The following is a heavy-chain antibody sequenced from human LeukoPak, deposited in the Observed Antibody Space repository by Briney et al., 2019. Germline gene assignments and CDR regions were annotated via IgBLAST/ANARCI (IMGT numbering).Heavy chain of an antibody. CDR2: LNPNSGGT. J-gene: IGHJ4*02. CDR3: ARVGAAYQDSNY. D-gene: IGHD1-26*01. Sequence: ASVKVSCKTSGYTFTAFFIHWVRQAPGQGLEWMGWLNPNSGGTNYAQKFQGRFTMTRDTSISTAYMELSRLRSDDTAVYFCARVGAAYQDSNYWGQGTLVTVSS. CDR1: GYTFTAFF. V-gene: IGHV1-2*02.